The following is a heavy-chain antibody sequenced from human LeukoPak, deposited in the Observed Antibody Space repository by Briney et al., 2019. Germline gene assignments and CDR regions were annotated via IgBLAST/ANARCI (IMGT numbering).Heavy chain of an antibody. CDR1: GFTFSSYG. CDR3: ARPRSPGVYYYYGMDV. CDR2: IWYDGSNK. J-gene: IGHJ6*02. Sequence: GGSLRLSCAASGFTFSSYGMHWVRQAPGKGLEWVAVIWYDGSNKYYADSVKGRFTISRDNSKNTLYLQMNSLRAEDTAVYYCARPRSPGVYYYYGMDVWGQGTTVTVSS. D-gene: IGHD3-3*01. V-gene: IGHV3-30*19.